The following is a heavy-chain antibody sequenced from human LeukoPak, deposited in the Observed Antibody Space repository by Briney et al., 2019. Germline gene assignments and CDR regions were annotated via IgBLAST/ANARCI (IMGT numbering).Heavy chain of an antibody. CDR3: ARHLADYYDSGGYPLDP. Sequence: GESLKISCKGSGYSFTNYWIGWVRQMPGKGPEWMGIIYPGDSDTRYSPSFQGQVTISADKSISTAYLQWSSLEASDTAMYYCARHLADYYDSGGYPLDPWGQGTLVTVSS. D-gene: IGHD3-22*01. V-gene: IGHV5-51*01. CDR2: IYPGDSDT. CDR1: GYSFTNYW. J-gene: IGHJ5*02.